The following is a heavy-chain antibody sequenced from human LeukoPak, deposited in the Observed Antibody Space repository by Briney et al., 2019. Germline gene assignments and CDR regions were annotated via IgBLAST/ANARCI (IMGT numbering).Heavy chain of an antibody. CDR3: AKGYSYGLDY. D-gene: IGHD5-18*01. Sequence: GGSLRLSCAASGFTFSSYGMHWVRQAPGKGLEGVAFIRYDGSNKYHADSVKGRVTISRDNSKNTLYLQMNSLRADATAVYYCAKGYSYGLDYWGQGTLVTVSS. J-gene: IGHJ4*02. CDR1: GFTFSSYG. V-gene: IGHV3-30*02. CDR2: IRYDGSNK.